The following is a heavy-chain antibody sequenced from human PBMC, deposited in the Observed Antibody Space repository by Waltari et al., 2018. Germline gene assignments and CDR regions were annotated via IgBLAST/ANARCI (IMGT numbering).Heavy chain of an antibody. V-gene: IGHV1-24*01. J-gene: IGHJ4*02. D-gene: IGHD3-16*01. CDR1: GHPPTELS. CDR3: ATGVVTSFLGEFDY. Sequence: QVQLIQSGAEVKKPGPSVKVSCKVSGHPPTELSMHGVPQGPGKGIEWMGGFDPEDGETIYAQKFQGRVTMTEDTLTETAYLELRSLRLEDTAVYYCATGVVTSFLGEFDYWGQGTLVTVSS. CDR2: FDPEDGET.